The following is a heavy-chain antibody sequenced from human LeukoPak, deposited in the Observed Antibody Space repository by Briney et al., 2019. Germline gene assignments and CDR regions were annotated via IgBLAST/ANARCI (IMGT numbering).Heavy chain of an antibody. D-gene: IGHD5-12*01. CDR2: IQYDGSNK. CDR3: AKGPSGYHNT. CDR1: GFTFSSYG. V-gene: IGHV3-30*02. J-gene: IGHJ4*02. Sequence: GGTLRLSCAASGFTFSSYGMSWVRQAPGKGLEWVAYIQYDGSNKQYADSVKGRFSISRDNSENILYLQMNSLRAEDTAVYYCAKGPSGYHNTGGQGTLVTVSS.